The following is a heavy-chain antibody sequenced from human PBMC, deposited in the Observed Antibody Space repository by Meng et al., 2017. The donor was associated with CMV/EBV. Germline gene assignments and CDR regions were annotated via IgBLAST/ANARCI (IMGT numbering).Heavy chain of an antibody. Sequence: SLKISCAASGFTFDDYAMHWVRQAPGKGLEWVSGISWNSGSIGYADSVKGRFTISRDNSKNTLYLQMNSLRAEDTAVYYCARTRGGTHNWFDPWGQGTLVTVSS. CDR1: GFTFDDYA. J-gene: IGHJ5*02. CDR2: ISWNSGSI. CDR3: ARTRGGTHNWFDP. V-gene: IGHV3-9*01. D-gene: IGHD4-23*01.